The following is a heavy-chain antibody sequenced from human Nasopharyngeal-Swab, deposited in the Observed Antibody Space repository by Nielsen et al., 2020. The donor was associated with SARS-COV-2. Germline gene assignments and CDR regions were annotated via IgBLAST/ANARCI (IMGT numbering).Heavy chain of an antibody. Sequence: ASVKVSCKASGYTFTSYAMNWVRQASGQGLEWMGWINTNTGNPTYAQGFTGRFVFSLDTSVSTAYLQISSLKAEDTAVYYCARDGYFDWLALSWFDPWGQGTLVTVSS. D-gene: IGHD3-9*01. CDR3: ARDGYFDWLALSWFDP. J-gene: IGHJ5*02. CDR1: GYTFTSYA. V-gene: IGHV7-4-1*02. CDR2: INTNTGNP.